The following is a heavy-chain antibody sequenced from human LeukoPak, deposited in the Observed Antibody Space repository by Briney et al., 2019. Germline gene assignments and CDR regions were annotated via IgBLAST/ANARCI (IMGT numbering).Heavy chain of an antibody. J-gene: IGHJ4*02. V-gene: IGHV1-24*01. D-gene: IGHD6-13*01. Sequence: GASVTVSCKVSGYTLTELSMHWVRQAPGKGLEWMGGFDPEDGETIYAQKFQGRVTMTEDTSTDTAYMELSSLRSEDTAVYYCATHPVFSEQQIVFGYWGQGTLVTVSS. CDR2: FDPEDGET. CDR3: ATHPVFSEQQIVFGY. CDR1: GYTLTELS.